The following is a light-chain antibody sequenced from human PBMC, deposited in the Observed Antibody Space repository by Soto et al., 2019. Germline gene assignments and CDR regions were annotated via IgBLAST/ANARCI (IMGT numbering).Light chain of an antibody. CDR2: TAS. CDR1: QNMRTY. V-gene: IGKV1-39*01. Sequence: DILMTQSPRFLSASVGDRFTITCRASQNMRTYLTWYQQKPGKGPTVLIYTASTLQRGVPSRYSGSTTGTDFTITITGLQPEDSATYYCQQTLSGPRTFGLGTKVEIK. J-gene: IGKJ1*01. CDR3: QQTLSGPRT.